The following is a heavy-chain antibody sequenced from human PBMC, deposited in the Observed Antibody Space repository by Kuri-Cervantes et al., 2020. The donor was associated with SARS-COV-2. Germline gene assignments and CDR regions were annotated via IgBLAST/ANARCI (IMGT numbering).Heavy chain of an antibody. V-gene: IGHV3-23*01. Sequence: GESLKISCAASGFTFSSYDMSWVRQAPGKGLEWVSGIGSYGVTTYYADSVKGRFAISRDNSKNTLYLQMNSLRAEDTAVYYCAKSSGIFMIYATRAAFDHWGQGTLVTVSS. CDR2: IGSYGVTT. CDR3: AKSSGIFMIYATRAAFDH. D-gene: IGHD2-8*01. J-gene: IGHJ4*02. CDR1: GFTFSSYD.